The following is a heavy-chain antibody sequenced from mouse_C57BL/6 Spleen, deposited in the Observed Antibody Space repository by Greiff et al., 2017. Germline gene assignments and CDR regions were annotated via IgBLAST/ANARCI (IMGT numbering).Heavy chain of an antibody. Sequence: EVQRVESGEGLVKPGGSLKLSCAASGFTFSSYAMSWVRQTPEKRLEWVAYISSGGDYIYYADTVTGRFTISRDNARNTLYLQMSSLKSEDTAMYYCTRDGGITTVVADYYAMGYWGQGTSVTVSS. J-gene: IGHJ4*01. D-gene: IGHD1-1*01. CDR3: TRDGGITTVVADYYAMGY. V-gene: IGHV5-9-1*02. CDR2: ISSGGDYI. CDR1: GFTFSSYA.